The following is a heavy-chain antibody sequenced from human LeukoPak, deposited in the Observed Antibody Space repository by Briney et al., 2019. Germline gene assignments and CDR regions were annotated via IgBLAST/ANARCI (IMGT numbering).Heavy chain of an antibody. V-gene: IGHV4-30-4*08. CDR1: GGSISSGDYY. D-gene: IGHD1-7*01. CDR3: ARDRAGTEDYYYYYYMDV. CDR2: IYYSGST. J-gene: IGHJ6*03. Sequence: PSQTLSLTCTVSGGSISSGDYYWSWIRQPPGKGLEWIGYIYYSGSTYYNPSLKSRVTISVDTSKNQFSLKLSSVTAADTAVYYCARDRAGTEDYYYYYYMDVWGKGTTVTVSS.